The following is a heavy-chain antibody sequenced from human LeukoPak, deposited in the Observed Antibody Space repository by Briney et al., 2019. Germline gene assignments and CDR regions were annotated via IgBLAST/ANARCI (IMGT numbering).Heavy chain of an antibody. J-gene: IGHJ3*02. CDR2: IYYSGST. V-gene: IGHV4-39*07. CDR1: GGSISSSSYY. CDR3: AREGGGSYLGAFDI. D-gene: IGHD1-26*01. Sequence: ETLSLTCTVSGGSISSSSYYWGWIRQPPGKGLEWIGSIYYSGSTYYNPSLKSRVTISVDTSKNQFSLKLSSVTAADTAVYYCAREGGGSYLGAFDIWGQGTMVTVSS.